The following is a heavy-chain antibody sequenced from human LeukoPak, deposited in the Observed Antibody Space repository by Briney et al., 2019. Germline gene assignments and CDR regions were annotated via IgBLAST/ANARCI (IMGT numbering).Heavy chain of an antibody. CDR3: ARGDGYSSSARAYYFDY. V-gene: IGHV4-34*01. CDR2: INHSGST. J-gene: IGHJ4*02. Sequence: SETLSLTCAVYGGSFSGYYRSWIRQPPGKGLEWIGEINHSGSTNYNPSLKSRVTISVDTSKNQFSLKLSSVTAADTAVYYCARGDGYSSSARAYYFDYWGQGTLVTVSS. D-gene: IGHD6-13*01. CDR1: GGSFSGYY.